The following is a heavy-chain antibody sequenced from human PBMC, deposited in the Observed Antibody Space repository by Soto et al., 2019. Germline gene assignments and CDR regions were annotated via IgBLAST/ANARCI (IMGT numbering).Heavy chain of an antibody. Sequence: QVQLVQSGPEVKKPGASVRVSCMTSGYAFTSYGVNWVRQAPGQGLEWMGWIAPHSGRTTYLPKFQGRVTISADASTNTAYMELTSLSSDDTGIYCCARAATGSYHSAYWGQGTVVTVSS. J-gene: IGHJ4*02. D-gene: IGHD3-10*01. V-gene: IGHV1-18*04. CDR3: ARAATGSYHSAY. CDR2: IAPHSGRT. CDR1: GYAFTSYG.